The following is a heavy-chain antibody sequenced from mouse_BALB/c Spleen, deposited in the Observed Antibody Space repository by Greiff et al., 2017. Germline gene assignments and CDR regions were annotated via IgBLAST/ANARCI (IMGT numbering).Heavy chain of an antibody. CDR3: ASSVDISVFFAY. CDR2: ISYSGST. J-gene: IGHJ3*01. D-gene: IGHD3-2*01. V-gene: IGHV3-8*02. Sequence: EVHLVESGPSLVKPSQTLSLTCSVTGDSITSGYWNWIRKFPGNKLEYMGYISYSGSTYYNPSLKSRISITRDTSKNQYYLQLNSVTTEDTATYYCASSVDISVFFAYWGQGTLVTVSA. CDR1: GDSITSGY.